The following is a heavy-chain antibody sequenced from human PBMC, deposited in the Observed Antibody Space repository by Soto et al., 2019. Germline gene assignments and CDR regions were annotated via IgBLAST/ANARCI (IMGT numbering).Heavy chain of an antibody. J-gene: IGHJ5*02. Sequence: ASVKASCKASGYTITAYYIPWVRQAPRHGLEWMGCLNPTRGVTYYAQKCPGRVTLTRDTYISTAYMGLARLRSDDTAAYYCARGVSGNWEFFGPWGQGALVTVAS. D-gene: IGHD1-26*01. V-gene: IGHV1-2*02. CDR3: ARGVSGNWEFFGP. CDR2: LNPTRGVT. CDR1: GYTITAYY.